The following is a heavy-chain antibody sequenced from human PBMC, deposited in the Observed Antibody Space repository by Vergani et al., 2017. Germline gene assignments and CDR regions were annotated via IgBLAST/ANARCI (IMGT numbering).Heavy chain of an antibody. D-gene: IGHD3-3*01. CDR3: TIFGVVNIDY. J-gene: IGHJ4*02. CDR1: GFTFSSYW. CDR2: IKQDGSEK. Sequence: EVQLVESGGGLVQPGGSLRLSCAASGFTFSSYWMSWVRQAPGKGLEWVSNIKQDGSEKYYVDSVKGRFTISRDNAKNSLYLQMNSLRAEDTAVYYCTIFGVVNIDYWGQGTLVTVSS. V-gene: IGHV3-7*01.